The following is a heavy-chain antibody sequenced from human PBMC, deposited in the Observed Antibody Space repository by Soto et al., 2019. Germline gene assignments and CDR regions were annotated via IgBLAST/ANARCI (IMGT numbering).Heavy chain of an antibody. CDR1: GFTFDDYA. Sequence: GGSLRLSCAASGFTFDDYAMHWVRQAPGKGLEWVSGINWNSDNMGYADSVKGRFTISRDNAKNSLYLQMSSLTVDDTALYYCAKDTYQFAGAAIHIWGRGTMVTVSS. CDR3: AKDTYQFAGAAIHI. D-gene: IGHD2-21*01. J-gene: IGHJ3*02. CDR2: INWNSDNM. V-gene: IGHV3-9*01.